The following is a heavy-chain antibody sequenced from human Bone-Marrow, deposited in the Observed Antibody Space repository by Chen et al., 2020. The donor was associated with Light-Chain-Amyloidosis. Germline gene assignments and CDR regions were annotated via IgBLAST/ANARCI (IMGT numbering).Heavy chain of an antibody. Sequence: QVQLQESGPGLVKPSETLSLTCPVSGGSISSYYWSWIRQPAGKGLEWIGRIYTSGSTNYNPSLKSRVTMSVDTSKNQFSLKLSSVTAADTAVYYCARSSSSWYEEYYYYYYYMDVWGKGTTVTVSS. CDR3: ARSSSSWYEEYYYYYYYMDV. V-gene: IGHV4-4*07. J-gene: IGHJ6*03. CDR1: GGSISSYY. D-gene: IGHD6-13*01. CDR2: IYTSGST.